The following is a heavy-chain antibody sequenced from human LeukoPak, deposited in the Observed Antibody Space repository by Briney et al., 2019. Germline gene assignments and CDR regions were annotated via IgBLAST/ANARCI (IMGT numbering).Heavy chain of an antibody. CDR3: ANSGYYYGMDV. V-gene: IGHV3-66*01. CDR2: IYSGGST. CDR1: GFTFSSYS. J-gene: IGHJ6*02. Sequence: PGGSLRLSCAASGFTFSSYSMNWVRQAPGKGLEWVSVIYSGGSTYYADSVKGRFTISRDNSKNTLYLQMNSLRAEDTAVYYCANSGYYYGMDVWGQGTTVTVSS. D-gene: IGHD1-26*01.